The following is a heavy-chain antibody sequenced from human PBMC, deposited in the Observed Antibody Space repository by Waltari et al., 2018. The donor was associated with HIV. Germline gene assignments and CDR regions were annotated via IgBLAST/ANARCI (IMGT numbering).Heavy chain of an antibody. CDR1: GGTFSSYA. Sequence: QVQLVQSGPEVKKPGSSAKVSCKASGGTFSSYAITWVRQAPGQGLEWMGGIIPIFGTSNYAQKFQGRVTITADESTSTVYMELSSLRSEDTAVYYCARVSEIYRSSSGAFDYWGQGTLVTVSS. CDR2: IIPIFGTS. V-gene: IGHV1-69*01. D-gene: IGHD6-6*01. CDR3: ARVSEIYRSSSGAFDY. J-gene: IGHJ4*02.